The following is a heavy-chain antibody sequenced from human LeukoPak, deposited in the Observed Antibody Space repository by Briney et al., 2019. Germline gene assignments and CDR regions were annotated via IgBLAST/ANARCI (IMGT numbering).Heavy chain of an antibody. CDR1: GGTFSSYA. CDR3: ARGEYCSSTSCYDWFDP. D-gene: IGHD2-2*01. Sequence: ASVKVSCKASGGTFSSYAISWVRQAPGQGLEWMGGIIPIFGTANYAQKFQGRVTITTDESTSTAYMELSSLRSEDTAVYYCARGEYCSSTSCYDWFDPWGQGTLVTVSS. V-gene: IGHV1-69*05. CDR2: IIPIFGTA. J-gene: IGHJ5*02.